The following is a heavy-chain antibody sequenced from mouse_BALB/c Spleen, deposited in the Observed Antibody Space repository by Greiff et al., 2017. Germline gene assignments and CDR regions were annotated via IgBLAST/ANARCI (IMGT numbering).Heavy chain of an antibody. V-gene: IGHV3-1*02. J-gene: IGHJ4*01. CDR2: IHYSGST. Sequence: VQLVESGPDLVKPSQSLSLTCTVTGYSITSGYSWHWIRQFPGNKLEWMGYIHYSGSTNYNPSLKSRISITRDTSKNQFFLQLNSVTTEDTATYYCAREEEIYDGYYGAMDYWGQGTSVTVSS. CDR1: GYSITSGYS. CDR3: AREEEIYDGYYGAMDY. D-gene: IGHD2-3*01.